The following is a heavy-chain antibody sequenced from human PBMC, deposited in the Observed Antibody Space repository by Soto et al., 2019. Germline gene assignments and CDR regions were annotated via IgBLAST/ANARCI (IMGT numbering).Heavy chain of an antibody. CDR1: GFTFSSYG. J-gene: IGHJ6*02. Sequence: PGGSLRLSCAASGFTFSSYGMHWVRQAPGKGLEWVAVISYDGSNKYYADSVKGRFTISRDNSKNTLYPQMNSLRAEDTAVYYCAKGYSSSWYPYYYYYGMDVWGQGTTVTVSS. D-gene: IGHD6-13*01. CDR3: AKGYSSSWYPYYYYYGMDV. V-gene: IGHV3-30*18. CDR2: ISYDGSNK.